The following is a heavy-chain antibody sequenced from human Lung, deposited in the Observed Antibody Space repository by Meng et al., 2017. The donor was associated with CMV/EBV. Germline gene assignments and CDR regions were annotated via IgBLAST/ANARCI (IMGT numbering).Heavy chain of an antibody. CDR1: GFTFSSYA. CDR2: IYSGGSST. CDR3: AKVRGYCSSTSCSPLHY. Sequence: GGSLRLXCAASGFTFSSYAMSWVRQAPGKGLEWVSVIYSGGSSTYYADSVKGRFTISRDNSKNTLYLQMNSLRAEDTAVYYCAKVRGYCSSTSCSPLHYWGQGNXV. D-gene: IGHD2-2*01. J-gene: IGHJ4*02. V-gene: IGHV3-23*03.